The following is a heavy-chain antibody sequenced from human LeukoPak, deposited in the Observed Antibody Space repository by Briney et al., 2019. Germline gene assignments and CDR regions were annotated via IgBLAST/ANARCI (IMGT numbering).Heavy chain of an antibody. D-gene: IGHD1-26*01. CDR2: MNPNTGTT. Sequence: ASVKVSCKASNNTLSNNGITWVRRAPGQGLEWVGWMNPNTGTTKYGQTLQDRVIMTRYTSISTAYMELSRLRSDDTAVYYCARRIVTPTTKWFDAWGQGTLVTVSS. CDR3: ARRIVTPTTKWFDA. CDR1: NNTLSNNG. J-gene: IGHJ5*02. V-gene: IGHV1-2*02.